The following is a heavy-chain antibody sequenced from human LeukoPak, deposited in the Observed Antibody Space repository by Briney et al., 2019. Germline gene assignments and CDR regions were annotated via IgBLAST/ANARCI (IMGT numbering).Heavy chain of an antibody. CDR1: GFTFSSYA. Sequence: GRSLRLSCAASGFTFSSYAMHWVRQAPGKGLEWVAVISYDGSNKYYADSVKGRFTISRDNSKNTLYLQMNSLRAEDTAVYYCASPAEQLDPMWSAFDTWGQGTMVTVSS. CDR2: ISYDGSNK. CDR3: ASPAEQLDPMWSAFDT. J-gene: IGHJ3*02. D-gene: IGHD6-6*01. V-gene: IGHV3-30*01.